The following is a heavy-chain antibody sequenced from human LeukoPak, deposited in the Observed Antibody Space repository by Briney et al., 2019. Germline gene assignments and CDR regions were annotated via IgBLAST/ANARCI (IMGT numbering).Heavy chain of an antibody. Sequence: ASVKVSCKASGYSFTGYYLDWVRQAPGQGLEWMGIINPSGGSTSYAQKFQGRVTMTRDMSTSTVYMELSSLRSEDTAVYYCARGEYCTNGVCYSSWFDPWGQGTLVAVSS. D-gene: IGHD2-8*01. CDR2: INPSGGST. CDR1: GYSFTGYY. J-gene: IGHJ5*02. CDR3: ARGEYCTNGVCYSSWFDP. V-gene: IGHV1-46*01.